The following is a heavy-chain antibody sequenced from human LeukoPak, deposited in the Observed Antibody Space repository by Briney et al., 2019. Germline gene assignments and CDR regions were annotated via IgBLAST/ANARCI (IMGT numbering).Heavy chain of an antibody. D-gene: IGHD2-21*02. CDR2: INPNSGGT. V-gene: IGHV1-2*02. CDR1: GYTFTGCY. Sequence: ASVKVSCKASGYTFTGCYMHWVRQAPGQGLEWMGWINPNSGGTNYAQKFQGRVTMTRDTSISTAYMELSRLRSDDTAVYYCARVVTGYYYYYMDVWGKGTTVTVSS. J-gene: IGHJ6*03. CDR3: ARVVTGYYYYYMDV.